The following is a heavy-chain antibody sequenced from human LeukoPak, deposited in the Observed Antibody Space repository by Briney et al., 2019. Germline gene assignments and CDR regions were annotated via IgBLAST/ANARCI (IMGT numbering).Heavy chain of an antibody. CDR3: ARGFGVVIEGYYYYYGMDV. CDR1: GYTFTGYY. D-gene: IGHD3-3*01. Sequence: ASVKVSCKASGYTFTGYYMHWVRRAPGQGLEWMGWINPNSGGTNYAQKFQGWVTMTRDTSISTAYMELSRLRSDDTAVYYCARGFGVVIEGYYYYYGMDVWGQGTTVTVSS. CDR2: INPNSGGT. V-gene: IGHV1-2*04. J-gene: IGHJ6*02.